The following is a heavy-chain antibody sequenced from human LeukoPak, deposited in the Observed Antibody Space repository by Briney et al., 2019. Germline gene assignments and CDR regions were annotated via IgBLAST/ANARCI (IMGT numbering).Heavy chain of an antibody. V-gene: IGHV3-23*01. Sequence: PGGSLRLSCAASGFTFSSYPMTWVRQAPGKGLEWVSVISGSAGRTYYADSVKGRFTISRDNSKNTLYLQMNSLRAEDTAVYYCAKNPAYYYDTGGYYYFDYWGQGTLVTVSS. CDR1: GFTFSSYP. CDR2: ISGSAGRT. J-gene: IGHJ4*02. D-gene: IGHD3-22*01. CDR3: AKNPAYYYDTGGYYYFDY.